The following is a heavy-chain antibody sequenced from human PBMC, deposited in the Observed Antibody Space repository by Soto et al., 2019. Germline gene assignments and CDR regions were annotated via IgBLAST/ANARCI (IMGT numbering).Heavy chain of an antibody. Sequence: GGSLRLSCAASGFTFSSYAMSWVRQAPGKGLEWVSAISGSGGSTYYADSVKGRFTISRDNSKNTLYLQMNSLRAEDTAVYYCAKATDIVVVVAFDYWGQGTLVTVPQ. J-gene: IGHJ4*02. V-gene: IGHV3-23*01. CDR1: GFTFSSYA. D-gene: IGHD2-15*01. CDR2: ISGSGGST. CDR3: AKATDIVVVVAFDY.